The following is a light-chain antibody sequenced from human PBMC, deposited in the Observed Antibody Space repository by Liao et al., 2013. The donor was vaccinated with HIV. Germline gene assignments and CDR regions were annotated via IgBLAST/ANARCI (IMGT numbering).Light chain of an antibody. CDR1: KLGDKY. J-gene: IGLJ3*02. V-gene: IGLV3-1*01. CDR2: EDS. CDR3: QAWDSATVV. Sequence: SFGLTQPPSVSVSPGQTASITCSGDKLGDKYTFWYHLKPGQSPVVVIYEDSKRPSGIPERFSASNSGNTATLIISGTQALDEADYYCQAWDSATVVFGGGTKVTVL.